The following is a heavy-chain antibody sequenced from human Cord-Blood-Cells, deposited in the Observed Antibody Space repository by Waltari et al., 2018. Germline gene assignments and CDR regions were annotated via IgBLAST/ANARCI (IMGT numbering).Heavy chain of an antibody. Sequence: EVQLVESGGGLVQPGGCLRLSCAASGFTFSSYSMSWVRQAPGKGLEWGAAISGSVCSTYYADSVKGRFTISRDNSKNTLYLQMNSLRAEDTAVYYCAKDSVATDYWGQGTLVTVSS. CDR3: AKDSVATDY. V-gene: IGHV3-23*04. CDR2: ISGSVCST. D-gene: IGHD5-12*01. CDR1: GFTFSSYS. J-gene: IGHJ4*02.